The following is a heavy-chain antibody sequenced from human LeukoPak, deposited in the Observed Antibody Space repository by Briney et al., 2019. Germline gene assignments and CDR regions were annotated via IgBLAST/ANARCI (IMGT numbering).Heavy chain of an antibody. Sequence: GGALRLSCAASGFAFSNYWMTWVRQAPGKGLQWVANIKPDGTEKNYVDSVKGRFTISRDNAKNSVYLQLNSLRVDDTALYYCARTPLTQLEPDYFDSWSQGTLVSVS. J-gene: IGHJ4*02. CDR3: ARTPLTQLEPDYFDS. V-gene: IGHV3-7*01. D-gene: IGHD1-1*01. CDR1: GFAFSNYW. CDR2: IKPDGTEK.